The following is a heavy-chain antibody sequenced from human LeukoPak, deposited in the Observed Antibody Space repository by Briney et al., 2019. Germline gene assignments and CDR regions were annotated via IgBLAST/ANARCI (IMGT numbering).Heavy chain of an antibody. D-gene: IGHD6-19*01. CDR2: INSDSRDT. V-gene: IGHV3-74*03. CDR3: ARGGYSSGWYYY. Sequence: GGSLRLSCAASEFTFSNYYVHWVRQPPGKGLVWVSRINSDSRDTTYVDSVKGRFTISRDNAKNTVYLQMNSLRAEDTALYYCARGGYSSGWYYYWGQGTLVTVSS. J-gene: IGHJ4*02. CDR1: EFTFSNYY.